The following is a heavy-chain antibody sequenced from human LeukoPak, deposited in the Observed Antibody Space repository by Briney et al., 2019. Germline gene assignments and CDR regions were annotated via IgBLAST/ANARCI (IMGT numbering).Heavy chain of an antibody. J-gene: IGHJ6*02. D-gene: IGHD6-13*01. V-gene: IGHV1-69*04. CDR2: IIPILGIA. CDR1: GGTFSSYA. CDR3: ARGLDSSSWYLPLYYYYYGMDV. Sequence: GASVKVSCKASGGTFSSYAISWVRQAPGQGLEWMGRIIPILGIANYAQKFQGRVTITADKSTSTAYMELSSLRSEDTAVYYCARGLDSSSWYLPLYYYYYGMDVWGQGTTVTVSS.